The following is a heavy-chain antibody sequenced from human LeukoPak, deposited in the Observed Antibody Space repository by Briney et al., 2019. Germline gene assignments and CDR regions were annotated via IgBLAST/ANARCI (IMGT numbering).Heavy chain of an antibody. CDR3: ARGYYDSSGYNGGNDY. D-gene: IGHD3-22*01. CDR2: IYYTGST. CDR1: GGSISSSSYY. Sequence: SETLSLTCTVSGGSISSSSYYWGWIRQPPGKGLEWIGNIYYTGSTYYNPSLKSRVTISVDTSKNQFSLKLSSVTAADTAVYYCARGYYDSSGYNGGNDYWGQGTLVTVSS. V-gene: IGHV4-39*07. J-gene: IGHJ4*02.